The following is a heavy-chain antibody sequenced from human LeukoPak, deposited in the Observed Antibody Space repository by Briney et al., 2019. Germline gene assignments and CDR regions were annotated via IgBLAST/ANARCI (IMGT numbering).Heavy chain of an antibody. D-gene: IGHD6-19*01. Sequence: PSETLSLTCTVSGGSISSSSYYWGWIRQPPGKGLEWIGSIHYSGSTNYNPSLKSRVTMSVDTSKNQFSLKQNSVTAADTAVYYCARSLSSGWFPFDYWGQGTLVTVSS. CDR1: GGSISSSSYY. J-gene: IGHJ4*02. V-gene: IGHV4-39*07. CDR2: IHYSGST. CDR3: ARSLSSGWFPFDY.